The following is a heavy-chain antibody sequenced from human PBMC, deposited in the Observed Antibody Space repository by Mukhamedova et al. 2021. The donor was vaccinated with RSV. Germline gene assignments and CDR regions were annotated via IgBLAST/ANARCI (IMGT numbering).Heavy chain of an antibody. D-gene: IGHD6-19*01. V-gene: IGHV1-8*01. Sequence: DINWVRQATGQGLEWMGWMNPNSGNTGYAQKFQGRVTMTRNTSISTAYMELSSLRSEDTAVYYCARGPISAVAGDYWGQGNLVTV. CDR1: D. J-gene: IGHJ4*02. CDR3: ARGPISAVAGDY. CDR2: MNPNSGNT.